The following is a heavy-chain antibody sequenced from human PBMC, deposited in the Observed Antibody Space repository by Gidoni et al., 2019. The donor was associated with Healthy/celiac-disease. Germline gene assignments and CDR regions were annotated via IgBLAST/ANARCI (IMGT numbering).Heavy chain of an antibody. CDR2: IIPIFDTA. CDR1: GGTFSSYA. Sequence: QVQLVQSGAAVKKPGSSVKLSCKASGGTFSSYAISWVRQAPGQGLEWMGGIIPIFDTANYAQKFQGRVTITADESTSTAYMELSSLRSEDTAVYYCARAFHYDSSGYSGAFDIWGQGTMVTVSS. D-gene: IGHD3-22*01. V-gene: IGHV1-69*01. J-gene: IGHJ3*02. CDR3: ARAFHYDSSGYSGAFDI.